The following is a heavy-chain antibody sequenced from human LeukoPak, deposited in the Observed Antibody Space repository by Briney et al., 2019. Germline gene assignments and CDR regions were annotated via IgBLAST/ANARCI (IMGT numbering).Heavy chain of an antibody. V-gene: IGHV4-4*07. CDR2: IYTSGST. J-gene: IGHJ5*02. Sequence: SETLSLTCTVSGGSISSYYWSWIRQPAGKGLEWIGRIYTSGSTNYNPSLKSRVTISVDTSKNQFSLKLSSVTAADTAVYYCARYDSGGTGNWFDPWGQGTLVTVSS. D-gene: IGHD3-22*01. CDR1: GGSISSYY. CDR3: ARYDSGGTGNWFDP.